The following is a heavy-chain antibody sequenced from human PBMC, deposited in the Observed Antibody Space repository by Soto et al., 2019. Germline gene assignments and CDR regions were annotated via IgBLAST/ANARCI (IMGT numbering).Heavy chain of an antibody. V-gene: IGHV4-4*02. J-gene: IGHJ5*02. CDR2: IYHSGNT. Sequence: QVQLQESGPGLVKPSGTLSLTCAVSGDSISSSNWWSWVRRPPGKGLEWIGGIYHSGNTNYNPSLKSRVTISVDKSKNQFSLKLSSVTAAATAVYYCARDVVGYCISSTCYWLDPWGQGTLVTVSS. CDR1: GDSISSSNW. CDR3: ARDVVGYCISSTCYWLDP. D-gene: IGHD2-2*03.